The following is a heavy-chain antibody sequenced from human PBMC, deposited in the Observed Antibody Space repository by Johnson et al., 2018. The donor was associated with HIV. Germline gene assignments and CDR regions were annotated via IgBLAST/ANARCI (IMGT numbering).Heavy chain of an antibody. J-gene: IGHJ3*02. Sequence: QVQLVESGGGVVRPGRSLRLSCTASGFTFSSYAMHWVRQAPGKGLEWVAVISYDGSNKYYADSVKGRFTISRDNSKNTLYLQMNSLRAEDTAVYYCARGRPSGSHDAFDIWGQGTMVTVSS. V-gene: IGHV3-30*04. CDR1: GFTFSSYA. CDR3: ARGRPSGSHDAFDI. CDR2: ISYDGSNK. D-gene: IGHD3-22*01.